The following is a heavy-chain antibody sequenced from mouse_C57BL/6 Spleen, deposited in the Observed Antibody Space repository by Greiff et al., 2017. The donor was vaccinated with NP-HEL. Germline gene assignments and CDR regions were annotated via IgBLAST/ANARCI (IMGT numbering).Heavy chain of an antibody. J-gene: IGHJ1*03. D-gene: IGHD6-2*01. CDR1: GISITTGNYR. Sequence: EVKLQESGPGLVKPSQTVFLTCTVTGISITTGNYRWSWIRQFPGNKLEWIGYIYYSGTITYTPSLTSRTTITRDTPKNQFFLEMNSLTAEDTATYYCARDLDSLYWYFDVWGTGTTVTVSS. CDR2: IYYSGTI. CDR3: ARDLDSLYWYFDV. V-gene: IGHV3-5*01.